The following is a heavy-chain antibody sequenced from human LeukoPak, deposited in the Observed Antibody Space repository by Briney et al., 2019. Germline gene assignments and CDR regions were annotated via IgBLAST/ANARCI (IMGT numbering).Heavy chain of an antibody. Sequence: GGSLRLSCAASGFTFSSYSMNWVRQAPGKGLEWVSSISSSSSYTYYADSVKGRFTISRDNAKNSLYLQMNSLRAEDTAVYYCARVFYGDYGGDAFDIWGQGTMVTVSS. CDR2: ISSSSSYT. D-gene: IGHD4-17*01. CDR1: GFTFSSYS. V-gene: IGHV3-21*01. J-gene: IGHJ3*02. CDR3: ARVFYGDYGGDAFDI.